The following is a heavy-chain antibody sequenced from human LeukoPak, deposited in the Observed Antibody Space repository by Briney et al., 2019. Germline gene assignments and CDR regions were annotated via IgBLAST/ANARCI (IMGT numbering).Heavy chain of an antibody. Sequence: GGTLRLSCAASGFTFSSYWMSWVRQAPGKGLEWVANIKQNGNEKYYVDSVKGRFTISRDNAKNSLYLQMNSLRAEDTAVYYCARDNLAAAGDDNFDIWGQGTMVTVSS. D-gene: IGHD6-13*01. CDR1: GFTFSSYW. J-gene: IGHJ3*02. CDR2: IKQNGNEK. CDR3: ARDNLAAAGDDNFDI. V-gene: IGHV3-7*01.